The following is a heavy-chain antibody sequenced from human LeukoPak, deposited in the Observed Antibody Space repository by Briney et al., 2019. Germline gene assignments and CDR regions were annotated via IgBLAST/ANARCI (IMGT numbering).Heavy chain of an antibody. CDR2: VNTHTGAT. Sequence: ASVKVSCKASGYTFTGCYMHWVRQAPGQGLEWMGWVNTHTGATNYAQKFQGAVTMTRDTSISTAYMELSRPRSDDTAMYYCARSGRGHVYGFFDYWGQGTLVTVSS. D-gene: IGHD3-10*01. CDR1: GYTFTGCY. J-gene: IGHJ4*02. V-gene: IGHV1-2*02. CDR3: ARSGRGHVYGFFDY.